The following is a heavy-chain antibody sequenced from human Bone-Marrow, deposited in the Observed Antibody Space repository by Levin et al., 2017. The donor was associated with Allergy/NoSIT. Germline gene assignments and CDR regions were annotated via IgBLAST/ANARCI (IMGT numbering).Heavy chain of an antibody. D-gene: IGHD5-24*01. Sequence: KISCKASGGTFSDYTFNWVRQAPGQGLEWLGRIMPILNMSHYAQKFQGRVTIAADTSAATAYMELSSLRSEDTAVYYCAREEGLATTFYPSGMDVWGQGTPVTVSS. J-gene: IGHJ6*02. CDR1: GGTFSDYT. CDR2: IMPILNMS. V-gene: IGHV1-69*04. CDR3: AREEGLATTFYPSGMDV.